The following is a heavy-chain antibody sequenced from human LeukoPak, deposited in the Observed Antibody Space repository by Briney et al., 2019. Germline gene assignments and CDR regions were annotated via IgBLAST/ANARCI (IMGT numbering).Heavy chain of an antibody. CDR1: GGTFSSYA. CDR3: ARGHSGYDIDY. J-gene: IGHJ4*02. Sequence: ASVKVSCKASGGTFSSYAISWVRQAPGQRLEWMGWSSAGNGNTKYSQEFQGRVTISRDTSASTAYMELSSLRSEDMAVYYCARGHSGYDIDYWGQGTLVTVSS. CDR2: SSAGNGNT. D-gene: IGHD5-12*01. V-gene: IGHV1-3*02.